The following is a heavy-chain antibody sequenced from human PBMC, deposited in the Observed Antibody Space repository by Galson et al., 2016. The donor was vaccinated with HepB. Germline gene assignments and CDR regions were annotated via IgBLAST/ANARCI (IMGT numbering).Heavy chain of an antibody. CDR2: IDAGNGNT. CDR1: GYTFTSYV. D-gene: IGHD2-15*01. CDR3: ARDPPRYCSGGSCNYYYDMDV. J-gene: IGHJ6*02. V-gene: IGHV1-3*01. Sequence: SVKVSCKASGYTFTSYVMHWVRQAPGQRLEWMGWIDAGNGNTKYSQKFQGRVTITRDTSETTAYLELSSLKSEDTAVYYCARDPPRYCSGGSCNYYYDMDVWGQGTSVTVSS.